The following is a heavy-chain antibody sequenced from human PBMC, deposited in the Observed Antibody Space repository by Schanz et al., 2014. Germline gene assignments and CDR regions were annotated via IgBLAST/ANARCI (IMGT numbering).Heavy chain of an antibody. V-gene: IGHV3-30*04. CDR3: ARDRQKMVGRIGSYYGMDV. J-gene: IGHJ6*02. D-gene: IGHD6-13*01. CDR2: ISYDGSHK. Sequence: QVQLVESGGGVVQPGRSLRLSCAASGFTFSNFAIHWVRQAPGKGLEWVAVISYDGSHKDYADSVKGRFTISRDNSTNTLYLQMNSLRAEATAVYYCARDRQKMVGRIGSYYGMDVWGQGTTVTVSS. CDR1: GFTFSNFA.